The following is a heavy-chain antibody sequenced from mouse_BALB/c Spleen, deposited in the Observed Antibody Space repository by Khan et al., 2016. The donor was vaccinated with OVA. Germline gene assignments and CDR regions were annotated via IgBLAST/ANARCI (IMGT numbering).Heavy chain of an antibody. D-gene: IGHD1-1*01. Sequence: VQLQQSGPGLVKPSQSLSLTCTVTGYSITSDYAWNWIRQFPGNKLEWMGYISYSGNTQYNPSLKSRISIPRDTSKNQFFLQLNSVTIEDTATYYCARVYGGDFDYWGQGTTLTVSS. CDR3: ARVYGGDFDY. CDR1: GYSITSDYA. J-gene: IGHJ2*01. V-gene: IGHV3-2*02. CDR2: ISYSGNT.